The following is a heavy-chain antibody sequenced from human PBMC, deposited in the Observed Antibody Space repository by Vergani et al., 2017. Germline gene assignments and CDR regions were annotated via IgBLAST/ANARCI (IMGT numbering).Heavy chain of an antibody. V-gene: IGHV4-4*07. CDR3: ARDRCSGGSCLFDY. CDR2: IYTSGST. CDR1: GGSISSYY. Sequence: QVQLQESGPGLVKPSETLSLTCTVSGGSISSYYWSWIRQPPGQGLEWIGRIYTSGSTNYNPSLKSRVNISVDTSKNQFSLKLSSVTAADTAVYYCARDRCSGGSCLFDYWGQGTLVTVSS. D-gene: IGHD2-15*01. J-gene: IGHJ4*02.